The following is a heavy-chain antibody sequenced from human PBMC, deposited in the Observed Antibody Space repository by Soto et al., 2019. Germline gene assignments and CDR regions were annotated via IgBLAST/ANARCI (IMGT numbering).Heavy chain of an antibody. Sequence: QAQVVQSGAEVRKPGSSVKLSCKASEGTFNSYAIAWVRQAPGQGLEWMGGIIPYYNTLNYAQKFQDGVTITADDSTNTVYMALSSLRSDDTAVYFCASGASRWYPYFFDSWAQGTLVTVSS. D-gene: IGHD6-13*01. CDR2: IIPYYNTL. CDR1: EGTFNSYA. V-gene: IGHV1-69*01. J-gene: IGHJ4*02. CDR3: ASGASRWYPYFFDS.